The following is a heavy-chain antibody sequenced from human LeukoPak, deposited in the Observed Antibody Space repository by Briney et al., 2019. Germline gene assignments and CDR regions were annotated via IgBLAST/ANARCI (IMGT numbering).Heavy chain of an antibody. CDR1: GGSISSGSYY. CDR2: IYTSGST. Sequence: SETLSLTCTVSGGSISSGSYYWSWIRQPAGKGLEWIGRIYTSGSTNYNPSLKSRVTISVDTSKNQFSLKLSSVTAADTAVYYCARGSSSWYYYYYYMDVWGKGTTVTISS. D-gene: IGHD6-13*01. V-gene: IGHV4-61*02. J-gene: IGHJ6*03. CDR3: ARGSSSWYYYYYYMDV.